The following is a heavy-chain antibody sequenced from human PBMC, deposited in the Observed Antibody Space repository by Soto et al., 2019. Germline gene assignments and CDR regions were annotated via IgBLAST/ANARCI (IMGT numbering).Heavy chain of an antibody. CDR2: INPSGGST. CDR1: VYTFTSYY. Sequence: XSVKFSCKASVYTFTSYYMHWVRQAPGQGLEWMGIINPSGGSTSYAQKFQGRVTMTRDTSTSTVYMELSSLRSEDTAVYYCARVRRSSGYYYGYWGQGNTVTVSS. V-gene: IGHV1-46*01. J-gene: IGHJ1*01. CDR3: ARVRRSSGYYYGY. D-gene: IGHD3-22*01.